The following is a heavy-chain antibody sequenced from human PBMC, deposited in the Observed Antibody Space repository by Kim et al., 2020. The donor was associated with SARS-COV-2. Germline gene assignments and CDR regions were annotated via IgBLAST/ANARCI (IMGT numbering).Heavy chain of an antibody. CDR3: AKPCRLEYQLLRSVGFDP. J-gene: IGHJ5*02. D-gene: IGHD2-2*01. CDR1: GFTFSSYG. CDR2: ISYDGSNK. V-gene: IGHV3-30*18. Sequence: GGSLRLSCAASGFTFSSYGMHWVRQAPGKGLEWVAVISYDGSNKYYADSVKGRFTISRDNSKNTLYLQMNSLRAEDTAVYYCAKPCRLEYQLLRSVGFDPWGQGTLVTVSS.